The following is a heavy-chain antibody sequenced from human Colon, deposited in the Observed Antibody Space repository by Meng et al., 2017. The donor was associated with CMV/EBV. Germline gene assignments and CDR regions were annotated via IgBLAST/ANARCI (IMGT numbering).Heavy chain of an antibody. D-gene: IGHD3-3*01. CDR3: AKGSGSGFYSYFDF. CDR1: GFTFTTYT. V-gene: IGHV3-23*01. CDR2: ISGTGHRT. J-gene: IGHJ4*02. Sequence: GGSLRLSCATSGFTFTTYTMSWVRQTPGKGLEWVSSISGTGHRTYYADSVKGRFIISRDNSTNTLHLQMSSLRADDTAVYYCAKGSGSGFYSYFDFWGQGTLVPFSS.